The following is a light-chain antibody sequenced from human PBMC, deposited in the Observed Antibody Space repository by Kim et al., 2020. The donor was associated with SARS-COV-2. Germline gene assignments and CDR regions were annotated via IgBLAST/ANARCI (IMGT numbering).Light chain of an antibody. CDR3: QPYSHWPPYT. Sequence: EIVMTQSPATLSVSPGERVTLSCRASQSVDTNLAWYQQKTGQAPRLLIYGASTRATDIPARFSGSGSGKEFTLIISSLQSEDFAVDYCQPYSHWPPYTCGQGTKLEI. CDR1: QSVDTN. J-gene: IGKJ2*01. CDR2: GAS. V-gene: IGKV3-15*01.